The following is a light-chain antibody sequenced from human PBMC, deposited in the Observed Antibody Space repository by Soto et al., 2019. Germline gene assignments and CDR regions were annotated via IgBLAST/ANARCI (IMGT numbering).Light chain of an antibody. CDR1: QSVNSN. Sequence: EIILTQSPATLSVSPGERATLSCRASQSVNSNLAWYQQKPGQAPRFLIYGASTRATGIPARFSGSGSGTEFTLTISSLQAEDFVIYYCQQYNNWPPGTFGQGTKVEIK. CDR2: GAS. V-gene: IGKV3-15*01. J-gene: IGKJ1*01. CDR3: QQYNNWPPGT.